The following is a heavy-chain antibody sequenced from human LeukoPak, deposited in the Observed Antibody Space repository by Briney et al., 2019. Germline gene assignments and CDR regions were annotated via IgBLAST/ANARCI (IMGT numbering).Heavy chain of an antibody. CDR1: GYTFTSYY. Sequence: GASVTVSCKASGYTFTSYYIYWMRQAHGHGLDWMGIINPSGGRTNYAHKFQGRVTMTRDMSTSTVYMELSSLRSEDTAVYYCARGAHVRMYDSNHNCFDPWGQGTLVTVSS. D-gene: IGHD3-22*01. V-gene: IGHV1-46*01. J-gene: IGHJ5*02. CDR3: ARGAHVRMYDSNHNCFDP. CDR2: INPSGGRT.